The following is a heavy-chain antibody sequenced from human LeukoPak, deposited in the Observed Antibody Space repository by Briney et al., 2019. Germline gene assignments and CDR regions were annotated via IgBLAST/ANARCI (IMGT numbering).Heavy chain of an antibody. CDR3: DY. J-gene: IGHJ4*02. D-gene: IGHD3-3*01. CDR2: INLSGST. Sequence: PSETLSLTCAVYGGSFSGYYWSWIRQPPGKGLEWIGEINLSGSTNYNPSLKSRVTISVDTSKNQFSLKLSSVTAADDFWSGLDYWGQGTLVTVSS. CDR1: GGSFSGYY. V-gene: IGHV4-34*01.